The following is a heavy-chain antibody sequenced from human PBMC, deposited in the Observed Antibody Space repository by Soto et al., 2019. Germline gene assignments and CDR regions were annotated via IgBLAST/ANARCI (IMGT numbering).Heavy chain of an antibody. CDR2: IHYSGIT. J-gene: IGHJ4*02. D-gene: IGHD3-10*01. CDR1: GASISSYY. Sequence: QVQLQESGPGLVKPSETLSLTCTVSGASISSYYWSWIRQPPGQGLEWIGYIHYSGITKYNPSLKSRLTISVDTSKNQFSLKLTSVTAADTAVYYCARHSARGGDYDYWGQGTLVTVSS. V-gene: IGHV4-59*08. CDR3: ARHSARGGDYDY.